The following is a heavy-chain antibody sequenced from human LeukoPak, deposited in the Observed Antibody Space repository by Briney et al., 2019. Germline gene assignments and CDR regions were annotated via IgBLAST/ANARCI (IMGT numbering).Heavy chain of an antibody. CDR2: ISGTSTHI. D-gene: IGHD5-12*01. Sequence: PGGSLRLSCAASGFTFSSYTMNWVRQAPGKGLEWVSSISGTSTHIYYADSVKGRFTISRDYAKNSLYLQMNSLRADDTAVYYRARDLCGYDYVVPDYWGQGTLVTVSS. V-gene: IGHV3-21*01. CDR3: ARDLCGYDYVVPDY. CDR1: GFTFSSYT. J-gene: IGHJ4*02.